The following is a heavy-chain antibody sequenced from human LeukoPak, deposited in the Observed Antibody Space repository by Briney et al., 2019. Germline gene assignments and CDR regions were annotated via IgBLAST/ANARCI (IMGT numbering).Heavy chain of an antibody. CDR2: INPNSGGT. CDR1: GYTFTGYY. J-gene: IGHJ5*02. Sequence: GASVKVSCKASGYTFTGYYMHWVRQAPGQGLEWMGWINPNSGGTNYAQKFQGRVTMTRDTSISTAYMVLSRLRSDDTAVYYCARSSVVVPAASGWFDPWGQGTLVTVSS. V-gene: IGHV1-2*02. CDR3: ARSSVVVPAASGWFDP. D-gene: IGHD2-2*01.